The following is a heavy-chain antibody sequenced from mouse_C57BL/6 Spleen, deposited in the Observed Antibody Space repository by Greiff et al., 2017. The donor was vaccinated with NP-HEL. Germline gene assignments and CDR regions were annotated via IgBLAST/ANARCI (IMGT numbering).Heavy chain of an antibody. CDR3: ARFKEGPFDY. V-gene: IGHV1-50*01. CDR1: GYTFTSYW. CDR2: IDPSDSYT. Sequence: QVQLQQPGAELVKPGASVKLSCKASGYTFTSYWMQWVKQRPGQGLEWIGEIDPSDSYTNYNQKFKGKATLTVDTSSSTAYMQLSSLTSEDSAVYYCARFKEGPFDYWGQGTTLTVSS. J-gene: IGHJ2*01.